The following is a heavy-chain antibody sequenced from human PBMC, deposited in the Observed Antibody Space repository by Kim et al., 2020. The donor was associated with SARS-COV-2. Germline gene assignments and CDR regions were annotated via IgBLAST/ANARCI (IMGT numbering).Heavy chain of an antibody. CDR1: GGSVSSGSYY. CDR3: ARSGYYYDREAFDI. CDR2: IYYSGST. V-gene: IGHV4-61*01. D-gene: IGHD3-22*01. J-gene: IGHJ3*02. Sequence: SETLSLTCTVSGGSVSSGSYYWSWIRQPPGKGLEWIGYIYYSGSTNYNPSLKSRVTISVDTSKNQFSLKLSSVTAADTAVYYCARSGYYYDREAFDIWGQGTMVTVSS.